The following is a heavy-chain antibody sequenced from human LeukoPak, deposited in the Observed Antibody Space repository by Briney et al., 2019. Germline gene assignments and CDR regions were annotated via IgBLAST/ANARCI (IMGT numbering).Heavy chain of an antibody. V-gene: IGHV3-9*01. J-gene: IGHJ4*02. D-gene: IGHD2-15*01. CDR3: AKGLGYCSGGSCYPDY. Sequence: GRSLRLSCAASGFTFDDYAMHWVRHAPGKGLEWVSGISWNSGSICYADSVKGRFTISRDNAKNSLYLQMNSLRAEDTALYYCAKGLGYCSGGSCYPDYWGQGTLVTVSS. CDR1: GFTFDDYA. CDR2: ISWNSGSI.